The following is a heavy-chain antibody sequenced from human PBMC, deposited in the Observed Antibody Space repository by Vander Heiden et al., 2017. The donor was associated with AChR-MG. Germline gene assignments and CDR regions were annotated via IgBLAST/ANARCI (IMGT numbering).Heavy chain of an antibody. CDR2: ITGSSSAI. Sequence: EVQLVESGGGFVQPGGSLRLSCAASGFTFSTYSMNWVRQAPGKGLEWVSYITGSSSAIYYADSVKGRFTVSRDNAKNSLYLHMNSLRNEDTAVYFCARVAMGATRLDFDNWGQGTLVTVSS. D-gene: IGHD1-26*01. CDR1: GFTFSTYS. J-gene: IGHJ4*02. V-gene: IGHV3-48*02. CDR3: ARVAMGATRLDFDN.